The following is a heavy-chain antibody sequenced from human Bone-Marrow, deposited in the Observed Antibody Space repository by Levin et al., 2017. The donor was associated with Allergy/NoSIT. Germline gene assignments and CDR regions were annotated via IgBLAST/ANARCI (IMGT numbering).Heavy chain of an antibody. CDR1: GFSFSIFA. CDR3: VRGEGDYVGDTFSL. D-gene: IGHD4-17*01. Sequence: RPGGSLRLSCAASGFSFSIFAMHWVRQAPGKGLEWVAVIWFDGSEKYYADSMKGRITISRDNSKNTLYLQMKSLRVEDTAVYYCVRGEGDYVGDTFSLWGQGTMVTVSS. CDR2: IWFDGSEK. V-gene: IGHV3-33*01. J-gene: IGHJ3*01.